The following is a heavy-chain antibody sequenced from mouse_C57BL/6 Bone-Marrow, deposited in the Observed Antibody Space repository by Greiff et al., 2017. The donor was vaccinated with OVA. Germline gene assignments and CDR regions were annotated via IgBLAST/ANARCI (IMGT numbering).Heavy chain of an antibody. CDR2: ISYDGSN. D-gene: IGHD1-1*01. CDR1: GYSITSGYY. V-gene: IGHV3-6*01. CDR3: AREGSSYGPDYFDY. Sequence: EVKLQESGPGLVKPSQSLSLTCSVTGYSITSGYYWNWIRQFPGNKLEWMGYISYDGSNNYNPSLKNRISITRDTSKNQFFLKLNSVTTEDTATYYCAREGSSYGPDYFDYWGQGTTLTVSS. J-gene: IGHJ2*01.